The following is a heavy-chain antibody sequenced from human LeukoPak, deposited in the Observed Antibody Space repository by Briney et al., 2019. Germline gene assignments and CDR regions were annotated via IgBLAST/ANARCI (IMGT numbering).Heavy chain of an antibody. Sequence: GGSLRLSCATSGFTFNIYWMQWVRQVPGKGLVWVSRIDINGGGATYADFVKGRFTTSRDNGNNTMYLQMNSLRAEDTAIYYCARAKYSSRWSLDYWGQGAPVTVSS. CDR2: IDINGGGA. V-gene: IGHV3-74*03. D-gene: IGHD6-13*01. CDR1: GFTFNIYW. CDR3: ARAKYSSRWSLDY. J-gene: IGHJ4*02.